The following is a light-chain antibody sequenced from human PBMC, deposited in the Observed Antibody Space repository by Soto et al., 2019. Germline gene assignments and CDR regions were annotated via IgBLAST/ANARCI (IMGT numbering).Light chain of an antibody. J-gene: IGKJ1*01. CDR1: HDISTY. CDR3: QQYNSYS. V-gene: IGKV1-9*01. Sequence: DIQLTQPPSLLSASVGDRVTITCRASHDISTYLAWYQQKPGKAPKLMIYEASTLQSGVPSRFSGSGSGTEFTLTISSLQPDDFATYYCQQYNSYSFGQGTKVDIK. CDR2: EAS.